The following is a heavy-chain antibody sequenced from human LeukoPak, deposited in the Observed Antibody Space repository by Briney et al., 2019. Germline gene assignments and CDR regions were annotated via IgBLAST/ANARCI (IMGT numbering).Heavy chain of an antibody. CDR3: ARSRIVGATTPLDY. CDR1: GFTFSFFW. D-gene: IGHD1-26*01. J-gene: IGHJ4*02. V-gene: IGHV3-7*04. CDR2: IKQDGSEK. Sequence: GGSLRLSCAASGFTFSFFWMSWVRQAPGKGLEWVANIKQDGSEKYYVDSVKGRFTTSRDNAETSLYLQMNSLRAEDTAVYYCARSRIVGATTPLDYWGQGILVTVSS.